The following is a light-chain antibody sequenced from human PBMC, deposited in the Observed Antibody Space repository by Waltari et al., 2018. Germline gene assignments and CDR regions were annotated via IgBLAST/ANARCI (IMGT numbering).Light chain of an antibody. CDR1: SFDAGAYNS. J-gene: IGLJ3*02. Sequence: QSALPQPASVSGSPAQSLTISSTGTSFDAGAYNSVSWFQQHPGRAPKLMIYDVSKRPSGVSNRFSGSKSGNAASLTISGLQAEDEADYYCSSYTSISTLVFGVGTKVTVL. CDR3: SSYTSISTLV. V-gene: IGLV2-14*01. CDR2: DVS.